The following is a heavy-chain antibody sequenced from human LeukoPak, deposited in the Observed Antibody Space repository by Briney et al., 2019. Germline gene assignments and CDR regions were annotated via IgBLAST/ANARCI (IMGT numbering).Heavy chain of an antibody. V-gene: IGHV4-61*01. CDR3: ATASSTVWGASFDY. CDR1: AGSVSNGNYY. Sequence: SETLSLTCTVSAGSVSNGNYYWSWLRQPPGKALEWIGYIYYTGTTYYIPSLEGRVTISVDTSKNQFSVKLNSVTAADTAVYYCATASSTVWGASFDYWGQGTLVTVSS. J-gene: IGHJ4*02. D-gene: IGHD3-16*01. CDR2: IYYTGTT.